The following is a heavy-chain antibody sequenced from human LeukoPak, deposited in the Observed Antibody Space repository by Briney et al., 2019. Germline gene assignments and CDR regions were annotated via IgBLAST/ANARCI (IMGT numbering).Heavy chain of an antibody. Sequence: ASVKVSCKASGYTFTSYGISWVRQAPGQGLEWMGWISAYNGNTNYAQKLQGRVTMTTDTSTSIAYMELRSLRSDDTAVYYCARSEVLLWFGELFHYGMDVWGQGTTVTVSS. V-gene: IGHV1-18*01. D-gene: IGHD3-10*01. CDR2: ISAYNGNT. CDR3: ARSEVLLWFGELFHYGMDV. J-gene: IGHJ6*02. CDR1: GYTFTSYG.